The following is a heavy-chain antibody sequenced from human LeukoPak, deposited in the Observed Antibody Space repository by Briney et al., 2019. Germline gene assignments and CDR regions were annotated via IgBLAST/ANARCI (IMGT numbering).Heavy chain of an antibody. V-gene: IGHV3-21*01. CDR1: GFTFSSYS. D-gene: IGHD1-26*01. CDR3: ARDPSGSYFNWFDP. J-gene: IGHJ5*02. CDR2: ISSSSSYI. Sequence: GGSPRLSCAASGFTFSSYSMNWVRQAPGKGLEWVSSISSSSSYIYYADSVKGRFTIFRDNAKNSLYLQMNSLRAEDTAVYYCARDPSGSYFNWFDPWGQGTLVTVSS.